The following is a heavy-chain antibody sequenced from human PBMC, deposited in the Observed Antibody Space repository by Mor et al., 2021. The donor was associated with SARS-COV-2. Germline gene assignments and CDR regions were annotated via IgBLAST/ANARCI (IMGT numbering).Heavy chain of an antibody. D-gene: IGHD3-3*01. CDR2: ISFDGSNK. Sequence: EWVAVISFDGSNKYYADSVKGRFTISRDNSKNTLYLQMNSLRAEDTAVYYCAKGSSGYSVVSYFDYW. J-gene: IGHJ4*01. V-gene: IGHV3-30*18. CDR3: AKGSSGYSVVSYFDY.